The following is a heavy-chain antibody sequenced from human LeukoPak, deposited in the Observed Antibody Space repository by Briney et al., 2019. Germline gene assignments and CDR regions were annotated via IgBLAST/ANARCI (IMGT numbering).Heavy chain of an antibody. Sequence: SVKVSCKASGGTFSSYAISWVRQAPGQGLEWMGGIIPIFGTANYAQKFQGRVTITADKSTSTAYMGLSSLRSEDTAVYYCAREYLYDYVWGSYRWRGFDYWGQGTLVTVSS. J-gene: IGHJ4*02. CDR3: AREYLYDYVWGSYRWRGFDY. CDR1: GGTFSSYA. D-gene: IGHD3-16*02. V-gene: IGHV1-69*06. CDR2: IIPIFGTA.